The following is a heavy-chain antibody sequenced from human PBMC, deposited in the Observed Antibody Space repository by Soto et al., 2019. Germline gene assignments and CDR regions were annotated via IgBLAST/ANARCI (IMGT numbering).Heavy chain of an antibody. CDR3: ARYNSYAIDY. CDR1: GGSFSSINYC. J-gene: IGHJ4*02. CDR2: IXXXXXT. Sequence: SETLSLTCAVSGGSFSSINYCWGWIRQPPGXGLEXIAXIXXXXXTXXXPSLASRVTLSVDTSKNQFYLKMTSVTAADRAMYFCARYNSYAIDYWGRGTLVTASS. D-gene: IGHD2-8*01. V-gene: IGHV4-61*01.